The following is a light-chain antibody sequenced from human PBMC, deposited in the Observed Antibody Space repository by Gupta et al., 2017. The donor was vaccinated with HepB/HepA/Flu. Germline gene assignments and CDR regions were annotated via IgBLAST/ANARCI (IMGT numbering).Light chain of an antibody. CDR3: QQYGSSPRT. Sequence: VVLTQSPDTLSLSPGDRATLSCWASQSVSSSYLAWYHYRPGQPPRLLIYNALTRATGIPDRFRGGGSGRAYSLTIDRLEPEDFGMYYCQQYGSSPRTFGQGTKVEIK. CDR1: QSVSSSY. V-gene: IGKV3-20*01. J-gene: IGKJ1*01. CDR2: NAL.